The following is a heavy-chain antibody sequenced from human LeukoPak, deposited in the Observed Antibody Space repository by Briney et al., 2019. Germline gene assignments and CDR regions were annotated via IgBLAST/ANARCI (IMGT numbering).Heavy chain of an antibody. CDR3: AKDSVNQPYYFDY. J-gene: IGHJ4*02. D-gene: IGHD1-14*01. CDR1: GLTSTGYS. Sequence: GGSLRLSCVVSGLTSTGYSMTWVRQAPGKGLEWVSSISSSSDYILYADSVKGRFTISRDNAKNSLFLQMNSLRAEDTAVYYCAKDSVNQPYYFDYWGQGTLVTVSS. V-gene: IGHV3-21*01. CDR2: ISSSSDYI.